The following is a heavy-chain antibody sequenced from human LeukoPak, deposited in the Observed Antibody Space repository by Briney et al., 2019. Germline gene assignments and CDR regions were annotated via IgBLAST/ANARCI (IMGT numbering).Heavy chain of an antibody. V-gene: IGHV3-23*01. D-gene: IGHD3-10*01. Sequence: GSLRLSCAASGFTFTNYAMSWVRQAPGKGLEWVSAISGSGGSTYYADSVKGRFTISRDNSKNTLYLQVNSLRAEDTAVYYCAKDFPPRDYYGSGSSPAYWGQGTLVTVSS. J-gene: IGHJ4*02. CDR3: AKDFPPRDYYGSGSSPAY. CDR1: GFTFTNYA. CDR2: ISGSGGST.